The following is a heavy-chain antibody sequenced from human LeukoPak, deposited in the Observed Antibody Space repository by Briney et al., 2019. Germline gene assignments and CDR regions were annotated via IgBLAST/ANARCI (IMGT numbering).Heavy chain of an antibody. D-gene: IGHD3-10*01. CDR2: ISYDGSNK. CDR1: GFTFSSYT. CDR3: CLWFNNWFDP. Sequence: QPGGSLRLSCAASGFTFSSYTIHWVRQAPGKGLEWVTIISYDGSNKYYADSVKGRFTIFRDNSKNTLYLQMNSLRAEDTAVYYCCLWFNNWFDPWGQGTLVTVSS. J-gene: IGHJ5*02. V-gene: IGHV3-30-3*01.